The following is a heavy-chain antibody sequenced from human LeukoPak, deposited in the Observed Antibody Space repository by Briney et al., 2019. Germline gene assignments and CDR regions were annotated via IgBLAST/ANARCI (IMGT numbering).Heavy chain of an antibody. CDR2: MNPNSGNT. CDR1: GYTFTSYD. D-gene: IGHD1-26*01. Sequence: ASVTVSCKASGYTFTSYDINWVRQATGQGLEWMGWMNPNSGNTGYAQKFQGRVTMTRNTSISTAYMELSSLRSEDTAVYYCAREDGSYESYYYGMDVWGQGTTVTVSS. CDR3: AREDGSYESYYYGMDV. V-gene: IGHV1-8*01. J-gene: IGHJ6*02.